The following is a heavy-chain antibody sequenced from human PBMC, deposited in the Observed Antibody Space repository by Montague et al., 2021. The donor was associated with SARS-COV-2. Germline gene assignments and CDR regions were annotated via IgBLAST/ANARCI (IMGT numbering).Heavy chain of an antibody. V-gene: IGHV4-4*07. CDR3: ARDRFDFGAGRQGTIDF. CDR2: MHFTGKT. D-gene: IGHD3-10*01. J-gene: IGHJ4*02. Sequence: SETLSLTCSVSGDSITNHYWSWIRQPVGKGLEWIGRMHFTGKTNFSPFFSSRLTMSADASKNQFSLKLTSVTAADTAIYFCARDRFDFGAGRQGTIDFWGQGTLVTVSS. CDR1: GDSITNHY.